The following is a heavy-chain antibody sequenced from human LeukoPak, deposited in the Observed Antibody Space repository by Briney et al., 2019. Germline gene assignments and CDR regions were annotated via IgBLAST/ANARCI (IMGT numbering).Heavy chain of an antibody. CDR1: GFTFSIYA. V-gene: IGHV3-23*01. CDR3: AKKGYYDGSGYYMYYFDH. CDR2: ISASGGTA. Sequence: GGSLRLSCAASGFTFSIYAMSWVRQAPGKGLEWVSAISASGGTAYYADSVKGRFTISRDNSKNTLYLQMNSLRAEDTAVYYCAKKGYYDGSGYYMYYFDHWGQGTLVTVSP. D-gene: IGHD3-22*01. J-gene: IGHJ4*02.